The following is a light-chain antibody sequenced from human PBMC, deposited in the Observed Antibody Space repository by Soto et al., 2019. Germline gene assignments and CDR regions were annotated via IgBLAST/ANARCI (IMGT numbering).Light chain of an antibody. CDR3: SSYTSSATYV. J-gene: IGLJ1*01. V-gene: IGLV2-14*01. Sequence: SVLTQPASVSGSPVQSITISCTGTSSDIGAYNYVSWYQQHPGKAPKLMIYDVSNRPSGLSNRFSGSKSGNTASLTISGLQAEDEADYYCSSYTSSATYVFGTGTKVTVL. CDR1: SSDIGAYNY. CDR2: DVS.